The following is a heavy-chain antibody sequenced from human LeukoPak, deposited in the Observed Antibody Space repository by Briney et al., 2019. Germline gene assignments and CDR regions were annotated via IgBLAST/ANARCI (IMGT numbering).Heavy chain of an antibody. CDR3: ATSAVAGTIHEGAY. V-gene: IGHV4-59*01. CDR1: GSSINVYY. Sequence: SETLSLTCTVSGSSINVYYWSWIRQSPGKGLEWIAYISYSGSTNYNPSLKSRVTISVDTSKNQFSLRLSSMTAADTAVYYCATSAVAGTIHEGAYWGQGTLVTVSS. J-gene: IGHJ4*02. CDR2: ISYSGST. D-gene: IGHD6-19*01.